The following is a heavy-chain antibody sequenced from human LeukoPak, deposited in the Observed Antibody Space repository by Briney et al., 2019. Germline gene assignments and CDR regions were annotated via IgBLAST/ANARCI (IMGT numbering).Heavy chain of an antibody. D-gene: IGHD4-17*01. J-gene: IGHJ4*02. V-gene: IGHV1-2*02. CDR1: GGTFSSYA. CDR2: INPNSGGT. CDR3: ASTVTTYAFDI. Sequence: ASVKVSCKASGGTFSSYAISWVRQAPGQGLEWMGWINPNSGGTNYAQKFQGRVTMTRDTSISTAYMELSRLRSDDTAVYYCASTVTTYAFDIWGQGTLVTVSS.